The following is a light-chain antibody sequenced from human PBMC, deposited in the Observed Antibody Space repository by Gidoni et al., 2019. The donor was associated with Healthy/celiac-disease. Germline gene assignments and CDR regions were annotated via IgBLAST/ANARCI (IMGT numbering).Light chain of an antibody. CDR2: LGS. J-gene: IGKJ3*01. Sequence: IVMTQLPSPLPVTPGEPASISCRSSQSLLHSNGYNYLDWYLQKPGQSPQLLIYLGSNRASGVPDRFSGSGSGTDFTLKISRVEAEDVGVYYCMQALQTPFTFGPGTKVDIK. CDR1: QSLLHSNGYNY. V-gene: IGKV2-28*01. CDR3: MQALQTPFT.